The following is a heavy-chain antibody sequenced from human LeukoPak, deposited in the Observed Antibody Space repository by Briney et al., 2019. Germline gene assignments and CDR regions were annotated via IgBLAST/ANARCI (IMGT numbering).Heavy chain of an antibody. CDR3: ARYGSGTYPRFDY. Sequence: SETLSLTCTVSGGSISGYYWSWIRQSPGKGLEWIAYIYNSGSTNYNPSLQSRVTISVDTSKDQFSLNLSSVTAADTAVYYCARYGSGTYPRFDYWGQGTLVTVSS. V-gene: IGHV4-59*08. CDR1: GGSISGYY. D-gene: IGHD3-10*01. CDR2: IYNSGST. J-gene: IGHJ4*02.